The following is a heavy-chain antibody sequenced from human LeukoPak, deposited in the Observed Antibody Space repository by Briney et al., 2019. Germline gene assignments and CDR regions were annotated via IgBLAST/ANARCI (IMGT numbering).Heavy chain of an antibody. V-gene: IGHV1-24*01. CDR3: ARVRRSGSFWAYFDY. D-gene: IGHD1-26*01. CDR2: VDPEDGET. Sequence: ASVKVSCKVSGYTLTELSMHWVRQAPGKGLEWMGRVDPEDGETIYAEKFQGRVTITADTSTDTAYMELSSLRSEDTAVYYCARVRRSGSFWAYFDYWGQGTLVIVSS. J-gene: IGHJ4*02. CDR1: GYTLTELS.